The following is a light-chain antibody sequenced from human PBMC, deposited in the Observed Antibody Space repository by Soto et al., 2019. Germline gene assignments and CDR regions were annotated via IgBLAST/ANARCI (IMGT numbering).Light chain of an antibody. CDR3: QQYNNCPLT. Sequence: EIMMTQSPGTLSASPGERATLSCRASQSVSSNLAWYQQKPGQAPRLLIYAVSTRSTGIPARFSGSGSVTEFTLTISSLQSEDFAVYYCQQYNNCPLTFGQGTKVEIK. CDR2: AVS. CDR1: QSVSSN. V-gene: IGKV3-15*01. J-gene: IGKJ1*01.